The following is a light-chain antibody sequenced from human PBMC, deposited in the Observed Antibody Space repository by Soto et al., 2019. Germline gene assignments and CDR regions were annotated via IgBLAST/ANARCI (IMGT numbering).Light chain of an antibody. CDR3: QQLESYPST. CDR1: QSVTTQ. Sequence: IVLTESPGTLSLSPGERATLSCRASQSVTTQLAWYQQKPGQAPRLIIHGASSRATGVPDRISGSGPGTEFTLTISSLQPEDFATYYCQQLESYPSTFGGGTKVDIK. CDR2: GAS. J-gene: IGKJ4*01. V-gene: IGKV3D-11*02.